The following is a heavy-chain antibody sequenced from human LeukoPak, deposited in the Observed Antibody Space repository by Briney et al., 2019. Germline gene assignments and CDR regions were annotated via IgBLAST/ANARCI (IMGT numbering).Heavy chain of an antibody. Sequence: TSETLSLTCTVSGGSISSDGYYWSWIRQHPGKGLEWIGYIYYSGSTYYNPSLKSRVTISVDTSKNQFSLKLSSVTAADTAVYYYARDWRKWTTVTTPHGAFDVWGQGTMVTVSS. V-gene: IGHV4-31*03. J-gene: IGHJ3*01. CDR1: GGSISSDGYY. CDR3: ARDWRKWTTVTTPHGAFDV. D-gene: IGHD4-17*01. CDR2: IYYSGST.